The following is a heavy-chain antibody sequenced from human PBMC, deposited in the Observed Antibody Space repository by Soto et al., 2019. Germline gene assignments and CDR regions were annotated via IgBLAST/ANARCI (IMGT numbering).Heavy chain of an antibody. J-gene: IGHJ3*02. V-gene: IGHV3-23*01. CDR2: ITGSGDGT. D-gene: IGHD4-17*01. Sequence: EVQALESGGGLVQPGGSLTISCAASAFTFRSYAKTWVRQAPGKGLEWVSSITGSGDGTYYADSVKGRFTVSRDNSKNTLYLQMNSLRAEDTAVYYCARDPNGDYIGAFHIWGQGTMVTVSS. CDR1: AFTFRSYA. CDR3: ARDPNGDYIGAFHI.